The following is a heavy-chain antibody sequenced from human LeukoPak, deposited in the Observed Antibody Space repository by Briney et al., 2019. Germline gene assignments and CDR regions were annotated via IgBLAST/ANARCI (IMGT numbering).Heavy chain of an antibody. D-gene: IGHD3-22*01. J-gene: IGHJ4*02. CDR3: ARFSSGSLDY. V-gene: IGHV4-34*01. CDR1: GGSFSGYY. Sequence: SETLSLTCAVYGGSFSGYYWSWIRQPPGKGLEWIGEINHSGSTNYNPSLKSRVTISVDTSKNQFSLKLSSVTAADTAVYYCARFSSGSLDYWGQGTLVTVSS. CDR2: INHSGST.